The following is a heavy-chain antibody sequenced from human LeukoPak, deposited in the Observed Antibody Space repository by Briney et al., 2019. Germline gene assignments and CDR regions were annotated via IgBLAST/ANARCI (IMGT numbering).Heavy chain of an antibody. V-gene: IGHV3-21*01. CDR1: GFTFSSYS. Sequence: NPGGSLRLSCAASGFTFSSYSMNWVRQAPGKGLEWVSSISSSSSYIYYADSVKGQFTISRDNSKDRLYLQMNSLRPEDTAMYYCARVRGGRSWYYYGMDVWGRGTTVTVSS. J-gene: IGHJ6*02. CDR2: ISSSSSYI. D-gene: IGHD3-16*01. CDR3: ARVRGGRSWYYYGMDV.